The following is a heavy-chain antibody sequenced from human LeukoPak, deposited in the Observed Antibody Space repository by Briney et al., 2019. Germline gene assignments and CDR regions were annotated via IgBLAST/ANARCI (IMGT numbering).Heavy chain of an antibody. V-gene: IGHV4-59*01. CDR3: ARGGGGDDLWYYFDY. J-gene: IGHJ4*02. D-gene: IGHD2-21*02. Sequence: PSETLSLTRTVSGGSISSYYWSWIRQPPGKGLEWIGYIYYSGSTNYNPSLKSRVTISVDTSKNQFSLKLSSVTAADTAVYYCARGGGGDDLWYYFDYWGQGTLVTVSS. CDR2: IYYSGST. CDR1: GGSISSYY.